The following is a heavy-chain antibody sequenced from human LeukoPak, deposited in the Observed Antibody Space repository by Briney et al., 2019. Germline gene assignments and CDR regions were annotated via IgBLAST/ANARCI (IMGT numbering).Heavy chain of an antibody. J-gene: IGHJ6*03. V-gene: IGHV7-4-1*02. CDR3: ARDPRYCTNGVCFNTDV. Sequence: ASVKVSRKASGYTFTKYALNWVRQAPGQGLEWMGWINTNTGNPTYAQGFTGRFVFSLDTSVSTAYLQISSLKAEDTAVYYCARDPRYCTNGVCFNTDVWGKGTTVTVSS. D-gene: IGHD2-8*01. CDR2: INTNTGNP. CDR1: GYTFTKYA.